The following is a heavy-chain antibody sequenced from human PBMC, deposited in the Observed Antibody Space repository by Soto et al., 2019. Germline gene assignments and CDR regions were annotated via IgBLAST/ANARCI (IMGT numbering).Heavy chain of an antibody. CDR2: MNHNTGNS. J-gene: IGHJ4*02. CDR1: GFTFSTYD. CDR3: ALRRVAYADF. D-gene: IGHD2-2*01. V-gene: IGHV1-8*01. Sequence: GASVKVSCKASGFTFSTYDIHWVRHATGQGLEWMGWMNHNTGNSGCAQKFQGRVTMTRNTSITTAYMEVNRLRAEDTAVYYCALRRVAYADFWGQGTRVTVSS.